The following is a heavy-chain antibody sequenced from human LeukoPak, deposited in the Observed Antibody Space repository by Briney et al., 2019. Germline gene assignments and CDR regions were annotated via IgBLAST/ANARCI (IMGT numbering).Heavy chain of an antibody. D-gene: IGHD2-2*03. J-gene: IGHJ4*02. CDR3: ARHSRLDKSSLSWADY. Sequence: SETLSLTCTVSGGSISSYYWSWIRQPPGKGLEWIGYIYYSGSTNYNPSLKSRVTISVDTSKNQFSLKLSAVTAADTAVYYCARHSRLDKSSLSWADYWGQGTLVTVSS. V-gene: IGHV4-59*08. CDR1: GGSISSYY. CDR2: IYYSGST.